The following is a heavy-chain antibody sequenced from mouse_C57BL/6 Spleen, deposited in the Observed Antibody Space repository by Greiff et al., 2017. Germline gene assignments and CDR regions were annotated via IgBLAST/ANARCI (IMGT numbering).Heavy chain of an antibody. CDR3: ARGYYYGSSYGYWYFDV. V-gene: IGHV1-47*01. D-gene: IGHD1-1*01. Sequence: VQLQQSGAELVKPGASVKMSCKASGYTFTTYPLEWMQQNHGKSLEWIGNFHPYNDDTKYNEKFKGKATLTVEKSSSTVYLELSRLTSDDSVVYYCARGYYYGSSYGYWYFDVWGTGTTVTVSS. CDR1: GYTFTTYP. J-gene: IGHJ1*03. CDR2: FHPYNDDT.